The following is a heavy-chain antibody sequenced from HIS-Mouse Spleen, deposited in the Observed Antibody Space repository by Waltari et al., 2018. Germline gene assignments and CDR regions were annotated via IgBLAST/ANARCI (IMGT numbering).Heavy chain of an antibody. Sequence: QVQLQQWGAGLLKPSETLSLTCAVYGRFFSGYYWSCIRQPPGKGLEWIGEINHSGSTNYNTSLKSRVTISVDTSKNQFSLKLSSVTAADTAVYYCASRTGITGSTWFDPWGQGTLVTVSS. D-gene: IGHD1-20*01. CDR2: INHSGST. J-gene: IGHJ5*02. V-gene: IGHV4-34*01. CDR1: GRFFSGYY. CDR3: ASRTGITGSTWFDP.